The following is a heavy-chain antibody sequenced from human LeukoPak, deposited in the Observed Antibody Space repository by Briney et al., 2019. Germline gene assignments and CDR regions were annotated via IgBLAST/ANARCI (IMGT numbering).Heavy chain of an antibody. CDR3: ARGRLGEFHFDY. J-gene: IGHJ4*02. Sequence: GSLRLSCAASGFHVSTNYMSWVRQAPGRGLEWVSVVYIGGSTYYADSVKGRFTISRDDSKNTLSLQMNSLRVEDTAVYYCARGRLGEFHFDYWGQGTLVTVSS. V-gene: IGHV3-53*01. CDR1: GFHVSTNY. D-gene: IGHD3-10*01. CDR2: VYIGGST.